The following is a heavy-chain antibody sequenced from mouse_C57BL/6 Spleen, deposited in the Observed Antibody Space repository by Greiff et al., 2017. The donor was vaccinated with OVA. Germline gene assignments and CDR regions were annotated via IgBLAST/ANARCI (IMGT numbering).Heavy chain of an antibody. V-gene: IGHV10-1*01. Sequence: EVKVVESGGGLVQPKGSLKLSCAASGFSFNTYAMNWVRQAPGKGLEWVARIRSKSNNYATYYADSVKDRFTISRDDSESMLYLQMNNLKTEDTAMYYCARGNSYAMDYWGQGTSVTVSS. CDR2: IRSKSNNYAT. CDR1: GFSFNTYA. D-gene: IGHD2-1*01. CDR3: ARGNSYAMDY. J-gene: IGHJ4*01.